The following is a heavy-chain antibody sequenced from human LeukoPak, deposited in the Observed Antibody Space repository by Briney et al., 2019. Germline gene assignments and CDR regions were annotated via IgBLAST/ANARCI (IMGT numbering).Heavy chain of an antibody. CDR3: AKNAGYSYGLYYFDY. CDR2: ISYDGSNK. Sequence: PGGSLRLSCAASGFTFSSYAMHWVRQAPGKGLEWAAVISYDGSNKYYADSVKGRFTISRDNSKNTVHLQMDSLRAEDSAVYYCAKNAGYSYGLYYFDYWGQGTLVTVSS. V-gene: IGHV3-30*04. CDR1: GFTFSSYA. J-gene: IGHJ4*02. D-gene: IGHD5-18*01.